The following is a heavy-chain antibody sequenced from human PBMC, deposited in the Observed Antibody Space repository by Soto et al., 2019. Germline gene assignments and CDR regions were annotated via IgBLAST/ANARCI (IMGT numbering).Heavy chain of an antibody. CDR2: ISGSGGST. Sequence: EVQLLESGGGLVQPGGSLRLSCAASGFTFSSYAMNWVRQAPGKGLEWVSVISGSGGSTYYADAVKGRFTISRDNSKNTLYLQMNSLSAGDTAVYYCARRTVGWYFDLWGRGTLVTVSS. D-gene: IGHD4-17*01. CDR1: GFTFSSYA. CDR3: ARRTVGWYFDL. V-gene: IGHV3-23*01. J-gene: IGHJ2*01.